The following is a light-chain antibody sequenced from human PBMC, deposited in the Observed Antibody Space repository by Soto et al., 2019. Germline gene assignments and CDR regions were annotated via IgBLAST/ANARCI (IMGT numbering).Light chain of an antibody. CDR3: QQASSFPPT. CDR1: QTISSW. CDR2: DAS. Sequence: DVQMSQSPSAVSESVGDRVTITCRASQTISSWLAWYQQKPGKAPKLLIDDASNLQTGFPSRFSGSGSGTEFTLTISSLQPEDFATYYCQQASSFPPTFGQGTRLEIK. J-gene: IGKJ5*01. V-gene: IGKV1-12*01.